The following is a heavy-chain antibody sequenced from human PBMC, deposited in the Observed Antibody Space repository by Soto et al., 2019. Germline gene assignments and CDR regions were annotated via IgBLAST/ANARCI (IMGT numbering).Heavy chain of an antibody. J-gene: IGHJ6*02. D-gene: IGHD2-2*01. V-gene: IGHV3-30*18. Sequence: SLRLSCVASGFTFSSYGMHWVRQAPGKGLEWVAVISYDGSYKYYADSVKGRLTISRDNSKNTVYLQMNSLRGEDTAVYYCAKGQHCSSTSCYFYHYGMDVWGQGTTVTVSS. CDR2: ISYDGSYK. CDR1: GFTFSSYG. CDR3: AKGQHCSSTSCYFYHYGMDV.